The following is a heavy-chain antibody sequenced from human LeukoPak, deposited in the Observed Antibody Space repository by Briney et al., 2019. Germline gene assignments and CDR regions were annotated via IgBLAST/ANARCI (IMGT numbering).Heavy chain of an antibody. CDR2: IDPSDSYT. CDR3: ARDQSGGSTFWYFDL. V-gene: IGHV5-10-1*01. CDR1: AYHFANYW. D-gene: IGHD4-23*01. Sequence: GESLQISCKGSAYHFANYWISGVRQLPRKGLEWMGRIDPSDSYTNYSPSFQGHVTLSVDKSNNTAYLQWSGLKASDTATYYCARDQSGGSTFWYFDLWGRGTLVTVSS. J-gene: IGHJ2*01.